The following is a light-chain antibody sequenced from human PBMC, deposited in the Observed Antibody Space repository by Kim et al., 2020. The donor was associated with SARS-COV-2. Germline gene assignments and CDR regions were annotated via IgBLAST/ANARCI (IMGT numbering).Light chain of an antibody. CDR3: QQYGSSTDYT. J-gene: IGKJ2*01. Sequence: EIVLTQSPGTLSLSPGERATLSCRASQSVSSNYLAWYQQKPGQAPRLLIHGASSRATGIPDRFSGSGSGTDFTLTISRLEPEDFAVYYCQQYGSSTDYTFGQGTKLEI. CDR1: QSVSSNY. CDR2: GAS. V-gene: IGKV3-20*01.